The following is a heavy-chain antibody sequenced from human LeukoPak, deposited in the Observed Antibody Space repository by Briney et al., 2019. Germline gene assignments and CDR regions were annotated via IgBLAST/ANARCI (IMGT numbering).Heavy chain of an antibody. CDR3: PTESASVALSYYYAMDV. J-gene: IGHJ6*02. D-gene: IGHD3-3*01. V-gene: IGHV3-15*01. Sequence: GGSLRLSCVASGFTFSNTWISWVRQAPGKGLEWVGRIKSGPDGGTTDYAAPVKGRFSISRDDAKSTVYLQMNSLKTEDTAVYYCPTESASVALSYYYAMDVWGQGTTVTVSS. CDR1: GFTFSNTW. CDR2: IKSGPDGGTT.